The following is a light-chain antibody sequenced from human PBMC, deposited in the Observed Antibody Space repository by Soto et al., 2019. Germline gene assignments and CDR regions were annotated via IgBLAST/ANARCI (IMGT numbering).Light chain of an antibody. CDR2: DAS. Sequence: EVVLTQSPGTLSLSPGERVTLSCRASQTVRNNYLAWYQQQPGQAPRLLIYDASSRATGIPDRFSGGGSGTDFTLTISRLEPEDFAVYYCQQFSSYPLTFGGGTKVDIK. CDR3: QQFSSYPLT. J-gene: IGKJ4*01. V-gene: IGKV3-20*01. CDR1: QTVRNNY.